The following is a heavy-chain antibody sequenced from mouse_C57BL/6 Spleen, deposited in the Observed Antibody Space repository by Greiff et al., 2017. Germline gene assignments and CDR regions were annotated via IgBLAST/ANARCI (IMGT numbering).Heavy chain of an antibody. D-gene: IGHD2-2*01. J-gene: IGHJ2*01. CDR2: IGPGSGST. CDR3: SWGYGYNPFFDY. CDR1: GYTFTDYY. Sequence: QVQLQQSGPELVKPGASVKISCKASGYTFTDYYINWVKQRPGQGLEWIGKIGPGSGSTYYNEKFKGKATLTADTSSSTAYMQISSLAAEDSAVYFCSWGYGYNPFFDYWGQGTTLTVSS. V-gene: IGHV1-77*01.